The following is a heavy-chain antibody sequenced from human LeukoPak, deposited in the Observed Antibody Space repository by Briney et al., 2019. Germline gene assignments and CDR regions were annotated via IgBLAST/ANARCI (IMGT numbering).Heavy chain of an antibody. CDR3: ARGVGYYGSGSYDFYYYYYMDV. D-gene: IGHD3-10*01. V-gene: IGHV4-61*02. J-gene: IGHJ6*03. Sequence: PSETLSLTCTVSGGSISSGSYYWSWIRQPAGKGLGWIGRIYTSGSTNYNPSLKSRVTISVDTSKNQFSLKLSSVTAADTAVYYCARGVGYYGSGSYDFYYYYYMDVWGKGTTVTISS. CDR1: GGSISSGSYY. CDR2: IYTSGST.